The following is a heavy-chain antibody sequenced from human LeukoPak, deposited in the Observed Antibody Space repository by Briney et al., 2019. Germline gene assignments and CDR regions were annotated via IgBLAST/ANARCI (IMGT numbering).Heavy chain of an antibody. V-gene: IGHV4-30-2*01. CDR3: ARGSGSYSARYYFDY. J-gene: IGHJ4*02. Sequence: PSETLSLTCAVSGGSISSGGYSWSWIRQPPGKGLEWIGYIYHSGSTYYNPSLKSRVTISVDKSKNQFSLKLTSVTAADTAVYYCARGSGSYSARYYFDYWGQGTLVTVSS. D-gene: IGHD1-26*01. CDR2: IYHSGST. CDR1: GGSISSGGYS.